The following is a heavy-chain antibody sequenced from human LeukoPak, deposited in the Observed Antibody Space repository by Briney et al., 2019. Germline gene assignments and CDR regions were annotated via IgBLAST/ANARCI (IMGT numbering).Heavy chain of an antibody. D-gene: IGHD1-26*01. CDR1: GFTFSSDA. J-gene: IGHJ4*02. Sequence: GGSLRLSCAASGFTFSSDAMSWVRQAPGKGLVWVSRINSDGSSTSYADSVKGRFTISRDNAKNTLYLQMNSLRAEDTAVYYCARGWEGYFDYWGQGTLVTVSS. CDR2: INSDGSST. V-gene: IGHV3-74*01. CDR3: ARGWEGYFDY.